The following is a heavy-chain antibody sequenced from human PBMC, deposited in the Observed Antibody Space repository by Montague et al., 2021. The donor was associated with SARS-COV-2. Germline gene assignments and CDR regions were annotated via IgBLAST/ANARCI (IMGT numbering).Heavy chain of an antibody. D-gene: IGHD2-15*01. CDR2: IYFSGGA. Sequence: SETLSLTCTVSGGSISRYYWFWIRQPPGKGLEWIGHIYFSGGANYNPSLKSRVAISVDTSKNQTSLKLNSVTAADTAVYYCARHVPYGSLGPWGQGTLVTVSS. CDR3: ARHVPYGSLGP. J-gene: IGHJ5*02. V-gene: IGHV4-59*08. CDR1: GGSISRYY.